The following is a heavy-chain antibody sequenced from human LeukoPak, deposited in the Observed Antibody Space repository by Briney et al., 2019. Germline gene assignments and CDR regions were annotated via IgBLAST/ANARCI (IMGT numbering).Heavy chain of an antibody. CDR2: ISSSGSTI. V-gene: IGHV3-48*03. D-gene: IGHD5-18*01. CDR3: ARGLSSYGDSRWFDP. J-gene: IGHJ5*02. CDR1: GFTFSSYE. Sequence: GGSLRLSCAASGFTFSSYEMNWVRQAPGKGLEWVSCISSSGSTIYYADSVKGRFTISRDNAKNSLYLQMNSLRAEDTAVYYCARGLSSYGDSRWFDPWGQGTLVTVSS.